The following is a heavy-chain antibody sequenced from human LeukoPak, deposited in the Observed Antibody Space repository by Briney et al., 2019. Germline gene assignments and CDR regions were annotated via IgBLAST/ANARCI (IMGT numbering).Heavy chain of an antibody. Sequence: GESLKISCKGSGYSFTSYWIGWVRQMPGKGLECMGIIYPGDSDTRYSPSFQGQVTISADKSISTAYLQWSSLKASDTAMYYCARRGPYYYDSSGYYYPPDYWGQVTLVTVSS. CDR2: IYPGDSDT. CDR1: GYSFTSYW. J-gene: IGHJ4*02. V-gene: IGHV5-51*01. D-gene: IGHD3-22*01. CDR3: ARRGPYYYDSSGYYYPPDY.